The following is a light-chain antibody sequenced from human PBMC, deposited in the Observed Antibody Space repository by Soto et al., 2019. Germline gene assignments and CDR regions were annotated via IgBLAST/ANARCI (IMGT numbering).Light chain of an antibody. Sequence: EIVLTQSPGTLSLSPGERATLSCRASQSVTSSYLAWYQQQPGQAPRLLIYGASSRATGIPDRFSGSGSGKDFTLTISRLEPEDVAVYYCQQYGNSPLTFGGGTKVEIK. CDR1: QSVTSSY. CDR2: GAS. V-gene: IGKV3-20*01. CDR3: QQYGNSPLT. J-gene: IGKJ4*01.